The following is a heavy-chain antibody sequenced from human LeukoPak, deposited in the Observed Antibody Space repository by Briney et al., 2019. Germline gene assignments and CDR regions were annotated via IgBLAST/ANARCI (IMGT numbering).Heavy chain of an antibody. CDR2: IKSKTDGGTT. Sequence: GGSLKLSCASSGFTFTNAWMSCVRQAPGKGLECVGRIKSKTDGGTTDYAAPVKGRFTISRDDSKTTLYLQMNSLKSEDTAVYYCTTVRGSSYQYFQRWGQGTLVTVSS. V-gene: IGHV3-15*01. CDR1: GFTFTNAW. D-gene: IGHD6-13*01. CDR3: TTVRGSSYQYFQR. J-gene: IGHJ1*01.